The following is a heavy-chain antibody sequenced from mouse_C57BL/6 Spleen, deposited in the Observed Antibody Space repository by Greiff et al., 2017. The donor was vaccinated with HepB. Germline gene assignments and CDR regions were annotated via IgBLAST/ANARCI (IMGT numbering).Heavy chain of an antibody. Sequence: VQLQQSGPELVKPGASVKIPCKASGYAFSSSWMNWVKQRPGKGLEWIGRIYPGDGDTNYNGKFKGKATLTADKSSSTAYMQLSSLTSEDSAVYFCAGGDYYGSSYVQAMDYWGQGTSVTVSS. V-gene: IGHV1-82*01. CDR1: GYAFSSSW. J-gene: IGHJ4*01. CDR3: AGGDYYGSSYVQAMDY. CDR2: IYPGDGDT. D-gene: IGHD1-1*01.